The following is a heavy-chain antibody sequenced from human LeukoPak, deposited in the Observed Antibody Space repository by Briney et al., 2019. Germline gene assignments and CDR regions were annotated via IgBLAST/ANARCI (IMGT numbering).Heavy chain of an antibody. D-gene: IGHD2-15*01. J-gene: IGHJ4*02. V-gene: IGHV3-7*02. CDR1: GFTFSIYW. CDR2: IKPDGSEK. CDR3: ATVVVVSHFDY. Sequence: GGSLRLSCAVSGFTFSIYWMTWVRQAPGQGLEWVANIKPDGSEKTYVDSVKGRFTISRDNAKNSLCLQMNSLRAEDTAVYYCATVVVVSHFDYWGQGTLVTVSS.